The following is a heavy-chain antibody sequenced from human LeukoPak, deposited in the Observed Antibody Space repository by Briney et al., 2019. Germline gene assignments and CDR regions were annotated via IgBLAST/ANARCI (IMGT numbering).Heavy chain of an antibody. Sequence: VASVTVSCKASGYTFTSYGISWVGQAPGQGLEWMGWINTNTGNPTYAQGFTGRFVFSLDTSVSTAYLQISSLKAEDTAVYYCASPTLGEMADYWGQGTLVTVSS. D-gene: IGHD3-16*01. CDR1: GYTFTSYG. CDR3: ASPTLGEMADY. CDR2: INTNTGNP. V-gene: IGHV7-4-1*02. J-gene: IGHJ4*02.